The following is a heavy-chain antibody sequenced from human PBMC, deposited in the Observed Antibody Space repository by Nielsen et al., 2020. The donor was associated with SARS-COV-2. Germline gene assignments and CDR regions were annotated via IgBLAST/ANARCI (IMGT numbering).Heavy chain of an antibody. CDR3: ARDVQGGRLTYYYYMDV. J-gene: IGHJ6*03. CDR2: IYHSGST. Sequence: SETLSLTCAVSGGSISSSNWWSWVRQPPGKGLEWIGEIYHSGSTNYNPSLKSRVTISVDKSKNQFSLKLSSVTAADTAVYYCARDVQGGRLTYYYYMDVWGKGTTVTVSS. CDR1: GGSISSSNW. D-gene: IGHD1-1*01. V-gene: IGHV4-4*02.